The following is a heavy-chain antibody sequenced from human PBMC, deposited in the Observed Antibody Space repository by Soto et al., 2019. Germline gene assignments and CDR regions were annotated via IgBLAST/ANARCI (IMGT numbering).Heavy chain of an antibody. J-gene: IGHJ4*02. CDR1: GDSVSSNSGA. V-gene: IGHV6-1*01. Sequence: PSQTLSLTCAISGDSVSSNSGAWNWIRQSPSRGLEWLGRTYYRSKWFNDYALSVESRITINPDTSKNQFSLQLNSVTPDDTAVYYCASTMYTTGWYYFDHWGQGTLVTVS. CDR2: TYYRSKWFN. D-gene: IGHD6-19*01. CDR3: ASTMYTTGWYYFDH.